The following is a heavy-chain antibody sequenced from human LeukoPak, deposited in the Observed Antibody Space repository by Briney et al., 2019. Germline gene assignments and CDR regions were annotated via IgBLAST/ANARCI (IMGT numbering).Heavy chain of an antibody. V-gene: IGHV4-39*07. CDR3: ARISSSNWYNERGAFDV. J-gene: IGHJ3*01. CDR2: IYYSGST. CDR1: GVSISSSSYY. Sequence: SETLSLTCTVSGVSISSSSYYWGWIRQPPGKGLEWIGSIYYSGSTYYNPSLKSRVTISVDTSKNQFSLKLRSVTAADTAVYYCARISSSNWYNERGAFDVWGQGTMVTVSS. D-gene: IGHD6-13*01.